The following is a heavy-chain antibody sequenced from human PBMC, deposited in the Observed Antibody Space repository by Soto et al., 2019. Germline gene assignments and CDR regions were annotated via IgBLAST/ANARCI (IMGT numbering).Heavy chain of an antibody. D-gene: IGHD6-13*01. V-gene: IGHV3-30*18. CDR2: ISNDGSDK. Sequence: ESGGGVVQPGRSLRLSCAASGFTFNNYGMHWVRQALGKGLEWVAVISNDGSDKYYADSVKGRLTISRDNSKNTVYLQMNSLRAEDTAVYYCAKDQGIAASHGIDWGQGTMVTVSS. J-gene: IGHJ3*01. CDR1: GFTFNNYG. CDR3: AKDQGIAASHGID.